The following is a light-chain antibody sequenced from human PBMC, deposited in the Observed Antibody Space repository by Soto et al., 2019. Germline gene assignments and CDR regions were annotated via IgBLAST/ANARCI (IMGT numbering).Light chain of an antibody. CDR3: CSYAGSSTFWV. J-gene: IGLJ3*02. CDR2: EGS. Sequence: QSALTQPASVSGSPGQSITISCTGTTSDVGGYDVVSWYQQLPGKAPKLMIYEGSQRPSGVSNRFSGSKSGNTAYLTISGLQAEDEADYFCCSYAGSSTFWVFGGGTKLTVL. V-gene: IGLV2-23*03. CDR1: TSDVGGYDV.